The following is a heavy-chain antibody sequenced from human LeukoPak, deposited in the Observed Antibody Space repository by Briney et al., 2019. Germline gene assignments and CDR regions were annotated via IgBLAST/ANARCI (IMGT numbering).Heavy chain of an antibody. D-gene: IGHD3-9*01. Sequence: KPSETLSLACTVSSSSISSSSYYRGWIRQPPGKGLEWIGSIYYSGSTYYNPSLKSRVTISVDTSKNQFSLKLNSVTAADTAVYYCARHAPLTGSHYYYGMDVWGQGTTVTVSS. V-gene: IGHV4-39*01. CDR1: SSSISSSSYY. CDR2: IYYSGST. CDR3: ARHAPLTGSHYYYGMDV. J-gene: IGHJ6*02.